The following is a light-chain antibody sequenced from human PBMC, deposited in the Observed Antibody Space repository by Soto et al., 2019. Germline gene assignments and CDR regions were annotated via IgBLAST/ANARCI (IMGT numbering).Light chain of an antibody. Sequence: EIVLTQSPATMSLSPGERATLSCRASQSVSSYLAWYQQKPGQAPRLLIYDASNRATGIPDRFSGSGSGTYFTLTISRLEPEDFAVYYCQQRSNWSLFTFGPGTKVDIK. V-gene: IGKV3-11*01. J-gene: IGKJ3*01. CDR3: QQRSNWSLFT. CDR2: DAS. CDR1: QSVSSY.